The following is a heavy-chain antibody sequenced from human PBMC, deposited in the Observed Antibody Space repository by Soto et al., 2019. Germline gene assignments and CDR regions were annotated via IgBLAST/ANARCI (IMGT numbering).Heavy chain of an antibody. D-gene: IGHD2-21*01. CDR3: VREDWHRFDS. Sequence: EVQLGESGGRLVQPGGSLRLSCAASGFMFSAYWMSWVRQDPGKGLEWVATISGGASDKFYVDSVKGRFTISRDDSKNTLYLQMNSLRDEDTAVYYCVREDWHRFDSWGQGPLVTVSS. CDR1: GFMFSAYW. CDR2: ISGGASDK. J-gene: IGHJ4*02. V-gene: IGHV3-7*01.